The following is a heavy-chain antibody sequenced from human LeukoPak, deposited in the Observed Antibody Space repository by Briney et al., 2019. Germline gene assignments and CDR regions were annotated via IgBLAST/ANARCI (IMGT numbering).Heavy chain of an antibody. CDR1: CGSISSYY. J-gene: IGHJ4*02. CDR2: IYYSGST. Sequence: PSETLSLTCTVSCGSISSYYWSWIRQPPGKGLEWIGYIYYSGSTNYNPSLKSRVTISVDTSKNQFSLKLSSVTAADTAVYYCARSIAVAQFDYWGQGTLVTVSS. V-gene: IGHV4-59*01. D-gene: IGHD6-19*01. CDR3: ARSIAVAQFDY.